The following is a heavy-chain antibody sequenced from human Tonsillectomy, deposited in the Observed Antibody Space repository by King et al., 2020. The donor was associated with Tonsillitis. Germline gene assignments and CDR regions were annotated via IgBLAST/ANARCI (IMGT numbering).Heavy chain of an antibody. CDR1: GFTFSIYP. CDR3: AEGGGYDLYYYYGMDV. Sequence: VQLVESGGDLVQPGGSLRLSCAASGFTFSIYPMSWVRQAPGKGLEWVSHISGSGGTTYYTDSVKGRFTISTASSKNTLYLQMNSLRAEDTAVYYCAEGGGYDLYYYYGMDVWGQGTTVTVSS. V-gene: IGHV3-23*04. CDR2: ISGSGGTT. J-gene: IGHJ6*02. D-gene: IGHD5-12*01.